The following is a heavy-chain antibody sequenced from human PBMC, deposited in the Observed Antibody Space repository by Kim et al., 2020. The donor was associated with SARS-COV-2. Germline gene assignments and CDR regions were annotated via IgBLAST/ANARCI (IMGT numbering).Heavy chain of an antibody. D-gene: IGHD3-9*01. CDR3: ARGEYPIRFDY. J-gene: IGHJ4*02. V-gene: IGHV3-30*01. CDR2: K. Sequence: KYYADSVKGRFTISRDNSKNTLYLQMNSLRAEDTAVYYCARGEYPIRFDYWGQGTLVTVSS.